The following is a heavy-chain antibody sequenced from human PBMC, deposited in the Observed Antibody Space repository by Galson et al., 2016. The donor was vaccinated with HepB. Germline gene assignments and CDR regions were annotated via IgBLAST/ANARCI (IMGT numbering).Heavy chain of an antibody. Sequence: SLRLSCAASDFTVSSNYMSWVRQPPGKGLEWVSLIYTGGNTYYADSVKGRFTVSRDNSKNTLYLQMNSLRAEDTAVYYCATVPCGGDCSATPNFYFYGLDVWGQGTTVTVSS. CDR3: ATVPCGGDCSATPNFYFYGLDV. CDR2: IYTGGNT. D-gene: IGHD2-21*02. CDR1: DFTVSSNY. J-gene: IGHJ6*02. V-gene: IGHV3-53*01.